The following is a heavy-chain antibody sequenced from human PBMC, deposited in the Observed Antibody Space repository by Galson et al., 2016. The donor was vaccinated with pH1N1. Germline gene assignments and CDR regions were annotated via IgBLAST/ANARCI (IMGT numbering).Heavy chain of an antibody. J-gene: IGHJ5*02. CDR1: GGSLSGNS. CDR2: IHHSGRT. D-gene: IGHD4-11*01. Sequence: SETLSLTCGVVGGSLSGNSWIWIRQSTGKGLEWIGEIHHSGRTIYNPSLKSRVDVSVDTSKNRVSLDLSSVTGADTAIYYCARVEVFSNRRRVWFDPWGQGTLVTVS. CDR3: ARVEVFSNRRRVWFDP. V-gene: IGHV4-34*01.